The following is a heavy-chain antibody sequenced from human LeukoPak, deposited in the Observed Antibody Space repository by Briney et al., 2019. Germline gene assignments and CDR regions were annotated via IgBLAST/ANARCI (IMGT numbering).Heavy chain of an antibody. V-gene: IGHV1-2*02. Sequence: ASVKVSCKASGYTFTGYYMHWVRQAPGQGLEWMGWINPNSGGTNYAQKFQGRVTMTRDTSISTAYMELSRLRSDDTAVYYCARDRRGDSNRFDPWGQGTLVTVSS. D-gene: IGHD3-10*01. CDR2: INPNSGGT. CDR1: GYTFTGYY. CDR3: ARDRRGDSNRFDP. J-gene: IGHJ5*02.